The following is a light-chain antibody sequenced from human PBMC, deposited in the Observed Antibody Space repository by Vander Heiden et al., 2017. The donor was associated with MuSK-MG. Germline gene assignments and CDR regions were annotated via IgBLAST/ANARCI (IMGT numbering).Light chain of an antibody. CDR1: QSVSSSN. J-gene: IGKJ1*01. CDR2: GPS. V-gene: IGKV3-20*01. Sequence: VLTLSPGPLSLSAGERATLSCRARQSVSSSNLAWYQQKPRQAARPLLHGPSTKAPDIPDRSIASEPGTDFRLSISRRKLKDFAVYSFQGVARSPQTFGQGTKVEIK. CDR3: QGVARSPQT.